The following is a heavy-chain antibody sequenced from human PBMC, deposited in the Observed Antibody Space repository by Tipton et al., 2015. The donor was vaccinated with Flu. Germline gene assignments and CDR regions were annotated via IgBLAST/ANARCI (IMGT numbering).Heavy chain of an antibody. CDR3: ARSTYYYGSGSSDY. Sequence: TLSLTCTVSGGSISNGGAYWSWVRQRPGKGLEWSGGIYYSGSTYYNPSLQSRLTISVDTSKSQFSLRLNAVSAADTAIYYCARSTYYYGSGSSDYWGQGTLVTVSS. CDR1: GGSISNGGAY. J-gene: IGHJ4*02. D-gene: IGHD3-10*01. V-gene: IGHV4-31*03. CDR2: IYYSGST.